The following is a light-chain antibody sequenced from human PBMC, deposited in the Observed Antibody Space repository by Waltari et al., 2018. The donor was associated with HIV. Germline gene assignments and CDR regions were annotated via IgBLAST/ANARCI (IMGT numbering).Light chain of an antibody. J-gene: IGLJ3*02. CDR1: HSSFGFYNF. CDR2: AVD. CDR3: ASYTANHTVM. V-gene: IGLV2-14*01. Sequence: SALPQPASVSGFPGQSITLSCTGAHSSFGFYNFASWYQQHPGKVPKVILLAVDSRASGVSDRFSGSKSGNTASLTISGLQTEDEADYYCASYTANHTVMFGGGTKVTVL.